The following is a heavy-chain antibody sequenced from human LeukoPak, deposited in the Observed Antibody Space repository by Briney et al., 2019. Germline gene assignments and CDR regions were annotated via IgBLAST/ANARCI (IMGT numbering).Heavy chain of an antibody. D-gene: IGHD2-15*01. CDR2: INAGNGNT. J-gene: IGHJ5*02. CDR1: GYTFTSYA. CDR3: ARDRRYCSGGSCYGTIWFDP. V-gene: IGHV1-3*01. Sequence: GASVTVSFTASGYTFTSYAMHWVRQAPGQRLEWMGWINAGNGNTKYSQKFQGRVTITRDTSASTAYMELSSLRSEDTAVYYCARDRRYCSGGSCYGTIWFDPWGQGTLVTVSS.